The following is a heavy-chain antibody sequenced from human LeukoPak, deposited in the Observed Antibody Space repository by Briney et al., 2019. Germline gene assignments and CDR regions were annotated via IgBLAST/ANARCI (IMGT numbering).Heavy chain of an antibody. Sequence: GGSLRLSCAASGFTFSTYGMLWVRQAPGQGPEWVALIRYDGSNKYYADSVKGRFTISRDNSKNTLYLQMNSLRVEDTAMYYCAELGSGNYWGQGTLVTVSS. D-gene: IGHD1-1*01. J-gene: IGHJ4*02. V-gene: IGHV3-30*02. CDR1: GFTFSTYG. CDR2: IRYDGSNK. CDR3: AELGSGNY.